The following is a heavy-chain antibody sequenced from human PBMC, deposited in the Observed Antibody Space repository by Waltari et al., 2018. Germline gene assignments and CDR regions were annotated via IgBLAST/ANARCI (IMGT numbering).Heavy chain of an antibody. CDR2: MYYGGSV. Sequence: QVQLQESGPGLVKPSGTLSLTCSVSGGSIRSYYWNWIRLPPGKGLEWIGYMYYGGSVNYNPSLKSRVTMLGDPSKNQVSLKLTSVTPADTAVYYCATSSAPYNSLESWGQGTLVTVAS. CDR1: GGSIRSYY. V-gene: IGHV4-59*01. J-gene: IGHJ4*02. D-gene: IGHD1-1*01. CDR3: ATSSAPYNSLES.